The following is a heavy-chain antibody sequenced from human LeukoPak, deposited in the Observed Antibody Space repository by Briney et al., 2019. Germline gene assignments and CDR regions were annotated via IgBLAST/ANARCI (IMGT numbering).Heavy chain of an antibody. Sequence: GGSLRLSCTVSGLTFSDYGIHWVRQAPGKGLERVAFIQFDGSEKHYTPTVRGRFSISRDNPKNTVYLQMNSLTTHDTAVYYCAKGGGYWGQGTLVIVSS. J-gene: IGHJ4*02. V-gene: IGHV3-30*02. D-gene: IGHD2-15*01. CDR1: GLTFSDYG. CDR2: IQFDGSEK. CDR3: AKGGGY.